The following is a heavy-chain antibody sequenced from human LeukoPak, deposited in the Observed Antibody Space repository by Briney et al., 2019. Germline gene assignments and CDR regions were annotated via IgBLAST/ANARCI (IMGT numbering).Heavy chain of an antibody. CDR1: GYTFTGYY. D-gene: IGHD3-3*01. Sequence: ASVKVSCKASGYTFTGYYMHWVRQAPGQGLEWMGWINPNSGGTNYAQKFQGRVTMTRDTSISTAYMELSRLRSDDTAVYYCARDRGNTLRFLEWLRGPQFDPWGQGTLVTASS. CDR3: ARDRGNTLRFLEWLRGPQFDP. V-gene: IGHV1-2*02. CDR2: INPNSGGT. J-gene: IGHJ5*02.